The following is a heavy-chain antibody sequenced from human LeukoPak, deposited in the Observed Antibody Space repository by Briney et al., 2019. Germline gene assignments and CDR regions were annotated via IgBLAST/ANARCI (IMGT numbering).Heavy chain of an antibody. Sequence: SETLSLTCTVSGGSISSGSCYWSRIRQPAGKGLEWIGRIYTSGSTNYNPSLKSRVTISVDTSKNQFSLKLNSVTAADTAVYYCARVTTGGYYNCWGQGTLVTVSS. CDR1: GGSISSGSCY. CDR2: IYTSGST. CDR3: ARVTTGGYYNC. J-gene: IGHJ4*02. D-gene: IGHD3-22*01. V-gene: IGHV4-61*02.